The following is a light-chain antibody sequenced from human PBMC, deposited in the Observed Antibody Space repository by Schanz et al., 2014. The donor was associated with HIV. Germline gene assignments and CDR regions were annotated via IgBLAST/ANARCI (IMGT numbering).Light chain of an antibody. CDR2: FRS. J-gene: IGKJ3*01. V-gene: IGKV2-28*01. Sequence: DIVMTPSPLSLPVTPGAPASISCRSRQSLLHSDGYNYLDWYLQKPGQSPQLLIYFRSTRTSGVPDRFSGSGSGTDFTLKISRVEAEDVGVYYCMQVLQSSQFTFGPGTKVYIK. CDR3: MQVLQSSQFT. CDR1: QSLLHSDGYNY.